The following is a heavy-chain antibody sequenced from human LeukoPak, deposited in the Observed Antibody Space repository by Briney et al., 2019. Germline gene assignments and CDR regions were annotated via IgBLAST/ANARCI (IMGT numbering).Heavy chain of an antibody. CDR2: IYYSGST. D-gene: IGHD1-26*01. CDR3: ARGLLGASSKWTIYYFDY. CDR1: GGSISSYY. V-gene: IGHV4-59*01. J-gene: IGHJ4*02. Sequence: SETLSLTCTVSGGSISSYYWSWIRQPPGKGLEWMGYIYYSGSTNYNPSLKSRVTISVDTSKNQFSLKLSSVTAADTAVYYCARGLLGASSKWTIYYFDYWGQGTLVTVSS.